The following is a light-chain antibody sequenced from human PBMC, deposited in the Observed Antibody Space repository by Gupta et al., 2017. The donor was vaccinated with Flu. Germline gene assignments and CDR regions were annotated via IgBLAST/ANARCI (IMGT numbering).Light chain of an antibody. CDR2: DVI. V-gene: IGLV2-23*02. CDR1: SCNVGGYSF. CDR3: CAYEGSDNFGV. J-gene: IGLJ2*01. Sequence: ITTSCTAPSCNVGGYSFVSWYHQLPGQAPKLIIYDVIQRPSGVSYRFSGSKSGSTASLTITGLQAEEEAEYYCCAYEGSDNFGVFGGGTKLTVL.